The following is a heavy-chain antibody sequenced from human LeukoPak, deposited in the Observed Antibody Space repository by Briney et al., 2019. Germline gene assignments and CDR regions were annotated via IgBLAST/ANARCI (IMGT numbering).Heavy chain of an antibody. D-gene: IGHD3-22*01. Sequence: GGSLRLSCVASGFTFSTYNMNWVRQAPGKGLEWVAFIRYDGSNKYYADSVKGRFTISRDNSKNTLYLQMNSLRAEDTAVYYCAKDAAYYHDSSTAHFDYWGQGTLVTVSS. J-gene: IGHJ4*02. CDR2: IRYDGSNK. V-gene: IGHV3-30*02. CDR1: GFTFSTYN. CDR3: AKDAAYYHDSSTAHFDY.